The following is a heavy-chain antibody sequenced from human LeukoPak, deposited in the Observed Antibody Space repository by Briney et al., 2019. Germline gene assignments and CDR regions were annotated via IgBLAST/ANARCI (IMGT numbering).Heavy chain of an antibody. CDR2: IYNSANT. D-gene: IGHD5-12*01. V-gene: IGHV4-39*01. Sequence: SETLSLTCTVSGGSINNSHYSWGWIRQPPGKGLEWIGNIYNSANTHYNPSLKTRITMSVDTSKNQFSLKLNSVTAADTGIYYCARHSRSAYTGYENAFDIWGQGTMVTVSS. CDR3: ARHSRSAYTGYENAFDI. J-gene: IGHJ3*02. CDR1: GGSINNSHYS.